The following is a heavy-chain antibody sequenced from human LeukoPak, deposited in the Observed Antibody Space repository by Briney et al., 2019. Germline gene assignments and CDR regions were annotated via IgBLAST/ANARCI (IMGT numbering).Heavy chain of an antibody. J-gene: IGHJ6*03. CDR3: ARDSIVLMVYAIVSGYYYMDV. Sequence: ASVKVSCKASGYTFTSYGISWVRQAPGQGLEWMGWISAYNGNTNYAQKLRGRVTMTTDTSTSTAYMELRSLRSDDTAVYYCARDSIVLMVYAIVSGYYYMDVWGKGTTVTVSS. CDR2: ISAYNGNT. CDR1: GYTFTSYG. V-gene: IGHV1-18*01. D-gene: IGHD2-8*01.